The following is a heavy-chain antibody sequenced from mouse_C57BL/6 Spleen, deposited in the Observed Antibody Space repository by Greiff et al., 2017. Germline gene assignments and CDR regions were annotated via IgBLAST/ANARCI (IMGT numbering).Heavy chain of an antibody. CDR1: GYTFTSFW. D-gene: IGHD1-1*01. Sequence: QVQLQQPGTELVKPGASVKLSCKASGYTFTSFWMHWVKQRPGQGLEWIGNINPSNGGTNYNEKFKSKATLTVDKSSSTAYMQLSSLTSEDSAVYYCARSSYGSYWYFDVWGTGTTVTVSS. V-gene: IGHV1-53*01. J-gene: IGHJ1*03. CDR3: ARSSYGSYWYFDV. CDR2: INPSNGGT.